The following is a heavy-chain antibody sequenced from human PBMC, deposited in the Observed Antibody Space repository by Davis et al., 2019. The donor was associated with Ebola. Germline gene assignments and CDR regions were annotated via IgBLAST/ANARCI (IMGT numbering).Heavy chain of an antibody. CDR1: GYTFTSYG. CDR2: INAGNGNT. Sequence: ASVKVSCKASGYTFTSYGISWVRQAPGQGLEWMGWINAGNGNTKYSQKFQGRVTITRDTSASTAYMELSSLRSEDTAVYYCARGDPDYYYYYYMDVWGKGTTVTVSS. D-gene: IGHD2-21*02. V-gene: IGHV1-3*01. CDR3: ARGDPDYYYYYYMDV. J-gene: IGHJ6*03.